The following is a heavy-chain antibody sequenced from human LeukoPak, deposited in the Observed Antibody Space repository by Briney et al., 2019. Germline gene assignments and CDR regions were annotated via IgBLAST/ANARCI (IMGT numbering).Heavy chain of an antibody. J-gene: IGHJ4*02. CDR3: ARDGPAVIFFGYFEY. Sequence: GGSLILSCAASGFTFSSYAMHWVRQAPGKGLEWVAVISYDGSSEYYADSVKGRFAISRDNSKNTLYLQMNSLRAEDTAVYYCARDGPAVIFFGYFEYWGQGTLVTVSS. V-gene: IGHV3-30*03. CDR1: GFTFSSYA. D-gene: IGHD2-21*01. CDR2: ISYDGSSE.